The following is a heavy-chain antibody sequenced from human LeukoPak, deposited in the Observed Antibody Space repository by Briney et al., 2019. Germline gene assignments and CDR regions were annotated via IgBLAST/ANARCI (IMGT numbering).Heavy chain of an antibody. V-gene: IGHV3-74*01. CDR3: ARETDGYNLWYFDS. CDR1: GLTFSNYW. CDR2: VSRDGSTP. Sequence: GGSLRLACSATGLTFSNYWMHWGRQAPGKGLVWGSPVSRDGSTPTYAASVEGRFTISRDNAKNTLYLQMSSLRAEDTGVYYCARETDGYNLWYFDSWGQGTLVTVS. D-gene: IGHD5-24*01. J-gene: IGHJ4*02.